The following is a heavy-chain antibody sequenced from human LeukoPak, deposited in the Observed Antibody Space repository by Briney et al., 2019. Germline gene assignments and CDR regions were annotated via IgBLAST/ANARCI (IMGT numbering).Heavy chain of an antibody. CDR3: ARGSSYGGTDTFDI. V-gene: IGHV4-4*07. CDR2: IYTSGST. CDR1: GGSISSYY. D-gene: IGHD4-23*01. J-gene: IGHJ3*02. Sequence: SETLSLTCTVSGGSISSYYWSWIRQPAGKGLEWIGRIYTSGSTNYNPSLKSRVTMSVDTSKNQFSLKLSSVTAADTAVYYCARGSSYGGTDTFDIWGQGTMVTVSS.